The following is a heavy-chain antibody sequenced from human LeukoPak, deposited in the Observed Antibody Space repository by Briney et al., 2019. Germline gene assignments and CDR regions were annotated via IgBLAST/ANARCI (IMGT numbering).Heavy chain of an antibody. CDR1: GGSFSGYY. CDR2: INHSGST. Sequence: SQTLSLTCAVYGGSFSGYYWSWIRQPPGKGPEWIGEINHSGSTNYNPSLKSRVTISVDTSKNQFSLKLSSVTAADTAVYYCARGGGGDIVLVPAAHMDVWGKGTTVTVSS. CDR3: ARGGGGDIVLVPAAHMDV. J-gene: IGHJ6*03. V-gene: IGHV4-34*01. D-gene: IGHD2-2*01.